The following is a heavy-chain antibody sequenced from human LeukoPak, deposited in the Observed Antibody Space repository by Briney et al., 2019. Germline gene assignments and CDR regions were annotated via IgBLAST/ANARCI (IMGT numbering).Heavy chain of an antibody. D-gene: IGHD6-13*01. Sequence: ASVKVSCKASGGTFSSYVISWVRQAPGQGLEWMGRIIPILGIANYAQKFQGRVTITADKSTSTAYMELSSLRSEDTAVYYCALTSQGGGQQLVQYYYYMDVWGKGTTVTVSS. J-gene: IGHJ6*03. V-gene: IGHV1-69*04. CDR1: GGTFSSYV. CDR2: IIPILGIA. CDR3: ALTSQGGGQQLVQYYYYMDV.